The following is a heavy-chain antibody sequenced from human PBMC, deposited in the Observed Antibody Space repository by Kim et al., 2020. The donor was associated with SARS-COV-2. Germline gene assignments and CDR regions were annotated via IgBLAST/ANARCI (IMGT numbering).Heavy chain of an antibody. D-gene: IGHD3-16*01. V-gene: IGHV5-51*01. CDR2: IFPGDSDT. Sequence: GESLKISCKTSGYTFTKYLIGWVRQMPGKGLEWMGIIFPGDSDTTYSPSFQGQVTISVDSSINTAYLHWSSLKASDTAIYFCARHDYRTFGLDSWGQGTL. CDR3: ARHDYRTFGLDS. CDR1: GYTFTKYL. J-gene: IGHJ4*02.